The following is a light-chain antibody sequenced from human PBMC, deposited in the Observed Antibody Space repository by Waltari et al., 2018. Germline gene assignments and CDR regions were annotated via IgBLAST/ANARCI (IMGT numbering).Light chain of an antibody. Sequence: SSELTQDPAVSVALGQKVTITCQGDSLRRYSASWYQQRPGQAPILVLYGQDNRPSGIPDRFSGSTSGDTATLTITGAQAEDEADYYCLSRDSSSTRLFGGGTRLTV. CDR1: SLRRYS. V-gene: IGLV3-19*01. CDR3: LSRDSSSTRL. CDR2: GQD. J-gene: IGLJ3*02.